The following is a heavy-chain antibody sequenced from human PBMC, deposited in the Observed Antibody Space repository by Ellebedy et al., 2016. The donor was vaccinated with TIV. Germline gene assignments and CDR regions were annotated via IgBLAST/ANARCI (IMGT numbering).Heavy chain of an antibody. V-gene: IGHV3-23*01. CDR3: AKGTSSGFNYDRVGFES. CDR1: GFTFGSFA. Sequence: PGGSLRLSCAASGFTFGSFALHWVRQAPGKGLEWLSVINADGAKTYHAASVKGRFTITRDNSKNTLYLQMTRLRTDDTAVYFCAKGTSSGFNYDRVGFESWGQGALVTVSS. CDR2: INADGAKT. J-gene: IGHJ4*02. D-gene: IGHD3-16*01.